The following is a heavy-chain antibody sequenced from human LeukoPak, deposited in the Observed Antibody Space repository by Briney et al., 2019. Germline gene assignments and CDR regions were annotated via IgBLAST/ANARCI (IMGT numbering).Heavy chain of an antibody. CDR2: ISYDGSNK. Sequence: GGSLRLSCAASGFTFSSYAMHWVRQAPGKGLEWVAVISYDGSNKYYADSVKGRFTISRDNAKNSLYLQMNSLRAEDTAVYYCAREEGYDLFDYWGQGTLVTVSS. CDR3: AREEGYDLFDY. CDR1: GFTFSSYA. V-gene: IGHV3-30-3*01. D-gene: IGHD5-12*01. J-gene: IGHJ4*02.